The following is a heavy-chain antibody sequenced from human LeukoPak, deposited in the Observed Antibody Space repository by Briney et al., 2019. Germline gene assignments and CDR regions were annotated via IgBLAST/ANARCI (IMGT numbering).Heavy chain of an antibody. V-gene: IGHV4-38-2*02. CDR2: IYHSGST. Sequence: SETLSLTCTVSDDSITMYYWTWIRQPPGKGLEWIGSIYHSGSTYYNPSLKSRVTISVDTSKNQFSLKLSSVTAADTAVYYCARFGTMTTSPLTWFDPWGQGTLVTVSS. CDR1: DDSITMYY. J-gene: IGHJ5*02. CDR3: ARFGTMTTSPLTWFDP. D-gene: IGHD4-17*01.